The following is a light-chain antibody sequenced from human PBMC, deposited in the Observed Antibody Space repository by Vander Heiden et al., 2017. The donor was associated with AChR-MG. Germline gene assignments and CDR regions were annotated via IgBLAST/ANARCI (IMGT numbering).Light chain of an antibody. CDR3: QQYYSTPLT. CDR1: QSVLYSSNNKNY. CDR2: WAS. V-gene: IGKV4-1*01. Sequence: ERATINCKSSQSVLYSSNNKNYLAWYQQKPGQPPKLLIYWASTRESGVPDRFSASGSGTDFTLTISSLQAEDVAVYYCQQYYSTPLTFGGGTKVEIK. J-gene: IGKJ4*01.